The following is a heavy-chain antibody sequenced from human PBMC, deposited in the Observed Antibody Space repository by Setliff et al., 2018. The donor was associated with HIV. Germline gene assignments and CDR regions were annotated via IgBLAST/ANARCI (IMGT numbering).Heavy chain of an antibody. D-gene: IGHD2-15*01. CDR3: AIRREVVVATTRRGLDI. CDR2: MNPNSGNT. CDR1: GYTFTTYD. Sequence: ASVKVSCKASGYTFTTYDINWVRQAAGQGLEWMGWMNPNSGNTGYAQRFQGRLTMTRNTSISTAYMELNSLMSEDTAVYFCAIRREVVVATTRRGLDIWGQGTMDTVSS. V-gene: IGHV1-8*02. J-gene: IGHJ3*02.